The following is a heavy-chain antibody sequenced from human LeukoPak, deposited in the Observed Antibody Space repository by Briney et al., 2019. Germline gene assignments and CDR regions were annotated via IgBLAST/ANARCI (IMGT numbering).Heavy chain of an antibody. Sequence: SETLSLTCTVSGGSISSYYWSWTRQPPGEGLEWIGYIYYRGSTNYSPSLKSRVTISVDTSKNQFSLKLSSVTAADTAVYYCARHYDIDPFDYWGQGTLVTVSS. CDR2: IYYRGST. CDR3: ARHYDIDPFDY. CDR1: GGSISSYY. J-gene: IGHJ4*02. D-gene: IGHD3-9*01. V-gene: IGHV4-59*01.